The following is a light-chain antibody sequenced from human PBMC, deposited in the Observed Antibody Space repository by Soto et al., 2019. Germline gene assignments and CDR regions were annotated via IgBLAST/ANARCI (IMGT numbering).Light chain of an antibody. V-gene: IGLV2-14*01. CDR3: NSYTTSSTLV. CDR1: SSDVGGYNY. Sequence: QSVLTQPASVSGSPGQSITISYTGTSSDVGGYNYVSWYQQHPGKAPKLMIYDVSKRPSGVSNRFSGSKSGNTASLTISGLQAEDEADYYCNSYTTSSTLVFGGGTKLTVL. J-gene: IGLJ3*02. CDR2: DVS.